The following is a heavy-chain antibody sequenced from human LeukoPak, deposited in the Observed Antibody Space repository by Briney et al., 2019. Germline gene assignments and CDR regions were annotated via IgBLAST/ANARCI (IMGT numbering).Heavy chain of an antibody. J-gene: IGHJ4*02. CDR1: GFTFSDHY. V-gene: IGHV3-11*01. Sequence: GGSLRLSCAASGFTFSDHYMSWIRQAPGKGLEWVSYISSSGSTIYYADSVRGRFTISRDNSKSTLSLQMNSLRAEDTAIYYCATYRQVLLPFESWGQGTLVTVSS. CDR3: ATYRQVLLPFES. D-gene: IGHD2-8*02. CDR2: ISSSGSTI.